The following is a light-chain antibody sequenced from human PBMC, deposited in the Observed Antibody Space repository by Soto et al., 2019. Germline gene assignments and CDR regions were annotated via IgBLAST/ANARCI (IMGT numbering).Light chain of an antibody. CDR1: QSISSY. CDR3: QQNNSPPLS. Sequence: DIQMTQSPSSLSASVGDRVTITCRASQSISSYLSWFQQKPGEAPRLLIYSASSLTSGVPSRFIGSGSATAFTLIISSLQPEDFATYHCQQNNSPPLSFGGGTKVEI. J-gene: IGKJ4*01. V-gene: IGKV1-39*01. CDR2: SAS.